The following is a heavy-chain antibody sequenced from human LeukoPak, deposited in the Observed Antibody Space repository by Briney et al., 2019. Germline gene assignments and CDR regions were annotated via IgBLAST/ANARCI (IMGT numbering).Heavy chain of an antibody. J-gene: IGHJ4*02. CDR1: GYTFTGYY. CDR2: INPNSGGT. CDR3: ARDSGTMIVVVMDADY. Sequence: ASVKVSCKASGYTFTGYYMNWVRQAPGQGLEWMGRINPNSGGTNYAQKFQGRVTMTRDTSISTAYMELRRLRSDDTAVYYCARDSGTMIVVVMDADYWGQGTLVTVSS. V-gene: IGHV1-2*06. D-gene: IGHD3-22*01.